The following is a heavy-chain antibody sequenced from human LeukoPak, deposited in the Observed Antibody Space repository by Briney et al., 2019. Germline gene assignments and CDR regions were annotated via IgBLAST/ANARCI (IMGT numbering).Heavy chain of an antibody. Sequence: ASVKVSCKASGYTFTDYYIHWVRQAPGQGLEWMGWINTKTGSTNYPQKFQGRVTMTRDTSISTVNMELSRLRSDDTAVYFCARDLDDAFDIWGQGTVVTVS. CDR1: GYTFTDYY. J-gene: IGHJ3*02. CDR3: ARDLDDAFDI. CDR2: INTKTGST. V-gene: IGHV1-2*02. D-gene: IGHD1-1*01.